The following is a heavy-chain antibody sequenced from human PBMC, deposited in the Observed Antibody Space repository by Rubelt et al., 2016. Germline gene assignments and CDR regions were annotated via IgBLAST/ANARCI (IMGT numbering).Heavy chain of an antibody. CDR2: IWYDGSNK. CDR1: GFTFSSYG. J-gene: IGHJ6*02. D-gene: IGHD2-15*01. CDR3: TTDTLGYCSGGSCYTYHYYYGMDV. V-gene: IGHV3-33*01. Sequence: SRGASGFTFSSYGMHWVRQAPGKGLEWVAVIWYDGSNKYYADSVKGRFTISRDNSKNTLYLQMNSLKTEDTAVYYCTTDTLGYCSGGSCYTYHYYYGMDVWGQGTTVTVSS.